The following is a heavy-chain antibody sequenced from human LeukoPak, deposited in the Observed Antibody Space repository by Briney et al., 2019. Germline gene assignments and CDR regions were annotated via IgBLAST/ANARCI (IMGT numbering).Heavy chain of an antibody. D-gene: IGHD3-9*01. CDR3: ARRVDCDILTGYFPYFDY. CDR2: ISAYNGNT. Sequence: GASVKVSCKASGYTFTSYGISWVRQAPGQGLEWIGWISAYNGNTNYAQKLQGRVTMTTDTSTSTAYMELRSLRSDDTAVYYCARRVDCDILTGYFPYFDYWGQGTLVTVSS. J-gene: IGHJ4*02. CDR1: GYTFTSYG. V-gene: IGHV1-18*01.